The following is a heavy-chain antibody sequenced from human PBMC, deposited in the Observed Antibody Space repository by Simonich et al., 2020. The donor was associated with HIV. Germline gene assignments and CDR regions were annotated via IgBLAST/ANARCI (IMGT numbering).Heavy chain of an antibody. V-gene: IGHV2-70*04. D-gene: IGHD3-10*01. CDR1: GFSLSTSGMR. CDR3: ARTPIIRGIIVAFDI. CDR2: IDWDDDK. J-gene: IGHJ3*02. Sequence: QVTLKESGPALVKPTQTLPLTCTFSGFSLSTSGMRVSWIRQPPGKALEWLARIDWDDDKFYSTSLKTRLTISKDTSKNQVVLTMTNMDPVDTATYYCARTPIIRGIIVAFDIWGQGTMVTVSS.